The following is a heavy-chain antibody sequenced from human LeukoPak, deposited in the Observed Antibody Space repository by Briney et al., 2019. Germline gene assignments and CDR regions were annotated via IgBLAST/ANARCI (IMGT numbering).Heavy chain of an antibody. CDR1: GLTFSSYA. D-gene: IGHD1-26*01. CDR2: ISGSGGST. J-gene: IGHJ4*02. V-gene: IGHV3-23*01. Sequence: PGGSLRLSCAASGLTFSSYAMSWVRQVPGKGLEWVSGISGSGGSTYYADSVKGRFTISRDNSKNTVYLQMNSLRAEDTAVYYCAKDQSYSGSYYDYWGQGTLVIVSS. CDR3: AKDQSYSGSYYDY.